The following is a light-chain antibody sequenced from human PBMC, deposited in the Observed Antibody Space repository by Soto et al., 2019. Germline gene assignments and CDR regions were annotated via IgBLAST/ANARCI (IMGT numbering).Light chain of an antibody. CDR3: SSYAGSLYV. CDR2: EVS. Sequence: QSALTQPPSASGSPGQSVTISCTGTSSDVGGYNYVSWYQQHPGKAPKLMIYEVSKRPSAVPDRFSGSKSGNTASLTVSGLQAEAEADYYCSSYAGSLYVFGTGTKLTVL. V-gene: IGLV2-8*01. CDR1: SSDVGGYNY. J-gene: IGLJ1*01.